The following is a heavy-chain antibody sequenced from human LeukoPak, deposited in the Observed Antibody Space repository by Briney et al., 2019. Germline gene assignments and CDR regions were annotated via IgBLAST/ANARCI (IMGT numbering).Heavy chain of an antibody. Sequence: GGSLRLSCAASGFTFRSYEMNWVRQAPGKGLEWVSYISSRGTTIYYADSVKGRFTISRDNAKNSLYLQMNSLRAEDTAVYYCAREYNYDGGTYAFDIWGRGTMVTVSS. CDR1: GFTFRSYE. J-gene: IGHJ3*02. V-gene: IGHV3-48*03. D-gene: IGHD3-16*01. CDR3: AREYNYDGGTYAFDI. CDR2: ISSRGTTI.